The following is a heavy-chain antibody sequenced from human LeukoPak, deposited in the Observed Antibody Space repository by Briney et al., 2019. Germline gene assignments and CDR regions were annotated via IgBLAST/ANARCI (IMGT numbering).Heavy chain of an antibody. V-gene: IGHV3-23*01. Sequence: PGGSLRLSCAASGFTFSSYAMSWVRQAPGKGLEWVSAISGSGGSTYYADSVKGRFTISRDNSKNTLYLQMNSLRAEDTAVYYCAKTGVTFGGVIRYFDYWGQGTLVTVSS. CDR2: ISGSGGST. D-gene: IGHD3-16*01. CDR1: GFTFSSYA. CDR3: AKTGVTFGGVIRYFDY. J-gene: IGHJ4*02.